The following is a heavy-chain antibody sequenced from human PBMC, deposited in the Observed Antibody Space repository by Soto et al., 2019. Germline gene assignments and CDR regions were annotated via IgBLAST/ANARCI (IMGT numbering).Heavy chain of an antibody. CDR2: INPNSGGT. CDR1: GYTFTGYY. V-gene: IGHV1-2*04. J-gene: IGHJ5*02. CDR3: AREPSGLELPYGDYAILTGRSNWFDP. Sequence: ASVKVSCKASGYTFTGYYMHWVRQAPGQGLEWMGWINPNSGGTNYAQKFQGWVTMTRDTSISTAYMELSRLRSDDTAVYYCAREPSGLELPYGDYAILTGRSNWFDPWGQGNLVTVSS. D-gene: IGHD3-9*01.